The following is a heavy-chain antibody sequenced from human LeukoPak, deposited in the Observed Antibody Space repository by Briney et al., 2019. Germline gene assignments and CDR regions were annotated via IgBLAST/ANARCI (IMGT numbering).Heavy chain of an antibody. CDR1: GFTFSSYG. V-gene: IGHV3-33*06. CDR2: IWYDGSNK. D-gene: IGHD4-17*01. J-gene: IGHJ4*02. Sequence: PGGSLRLSCAASGFTFSSYGMHWVRQAPGKGLEWVAVIWYDGSNKYYADSVKGRFTISRDNSKNTLYLQMNSLRAEDTAVYYCAKDLKWGKYGGYDYWGQRTLVTVSS. CDR3: AKDLKWGKYGGYDY.